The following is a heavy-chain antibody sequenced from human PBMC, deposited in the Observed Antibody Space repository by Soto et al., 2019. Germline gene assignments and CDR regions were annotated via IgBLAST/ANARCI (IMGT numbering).Heavy chain of an antibody. J-gene: IGHJ4*02. D-gene: IGHD3-9*01. CDR1: GFTFRDYA. CDR3: AKGGAVYGLLTHDY. V-gene: IGHV3-23*01. Sequence: EVQLLESGGGLEQPGGSLRLSCAASGFTFRDYAMSWVRQAPGKGLEWVTTITGSSSNLYYSDSVKGRFAISRDNSNNTLYLQMDSLTAEDTAVYYCAKGGAVYGLLTHDYWGQGTLVTVSS. CDR2: ITGSSSNL.